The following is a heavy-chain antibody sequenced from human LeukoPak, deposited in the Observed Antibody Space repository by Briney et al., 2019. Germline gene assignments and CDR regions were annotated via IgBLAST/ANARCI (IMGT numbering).Heavy chain of an antibody. Sequence: KSGGSLRLSCAASGFTFSSYSMNWVRQAPGKGLEWVSSISSSSSYIYYADSVKGRFTISRDNAKNSLYLQMNSLRAEDTAVYCRARTSRDGYNSFDYWGQGTLVTVSS. CDR3: ARTSRDGYNSFDY. V-gene: IGHV3-21*01. CDR1: GFTFSSYS. CDR2: ISSSSSYI. J-gene: IGHJ4*02. D-gene: IGHD5-24*01.